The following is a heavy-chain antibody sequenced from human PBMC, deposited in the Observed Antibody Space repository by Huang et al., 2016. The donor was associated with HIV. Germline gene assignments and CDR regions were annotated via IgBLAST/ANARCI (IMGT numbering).Heavy chain of an antibody. J-gene: IGHJ3*02. CDR3: ARERMMSWLDDHDAFDI. Sequence: QVQLQQWGAGLLKPSETLSLTCAVYGGSFRGYYGSWIRQSPGKGLAVIGEINHSGSTNYHPSLKSRLTISVDTSKNQFSLKLSSVTAADTAVYYCARERMMSWLDDHDAFDIWGQGTMVTVSS. V-gene: IGHV4-34*01. CDR1: GGSFRGYY. D-gene: IGHD1-1*01. CDR2: INHSGST.